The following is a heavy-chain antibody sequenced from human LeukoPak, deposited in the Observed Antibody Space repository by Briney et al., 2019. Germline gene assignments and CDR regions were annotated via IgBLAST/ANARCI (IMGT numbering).Heavy chain of an antibody. J-gene: IGHJ4*02. CDR2: INHSGST. CDR3: ARGGYYGSGSYSPAKGYFDY. CDR1: GGSFSGYY. V-gene: IGHV4-34*01. Sequence: SETLSLTCAVYGGSFSGYYWSWIRQPPGKGLEWIGEINHSGSTNYNPSLKSRVTISVDTSKNQFSLKLSSVTAADAAVYYCARGGYYGSGSYSPAKGYFDYWGQGTLVTVSS. D-gene: IGHD3-10*01.